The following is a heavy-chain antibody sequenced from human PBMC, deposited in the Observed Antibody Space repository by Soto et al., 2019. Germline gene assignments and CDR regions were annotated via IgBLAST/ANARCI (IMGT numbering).Heavy chain of an antibody. V-gene: IGHV4-34*01. CDR1: GGSFSGYY. J-gene: IGHJ4*02. D-gene: IGHD2-2*01. Sequence: LSLTFAVYGGSFSGYYWSWIRQPPGKGLEWIGEINHSGSTNYNPSLKSRVTISVDTSKNQFSLKLSSVTAADTAVYYCARRLGYCSSTSCYHPFDYWGQGTLVTVSS. CDR3: ARRLGYCSSTSCYHPFDY. CDR2: INHSGST.